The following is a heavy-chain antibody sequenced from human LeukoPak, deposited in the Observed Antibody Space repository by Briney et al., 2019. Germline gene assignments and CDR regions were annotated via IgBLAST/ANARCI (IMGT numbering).Heavy chain of an antibody. CDR1: GFSFSAYW. Sequence: GGSLRLSCAASGFSFSAYWMHWVRQAPGKGLVWVSRINSDGSSTSYADSVKGRFTISRDNAKNTLYLQMNSLRAEDTAVYYCARLWRANFDILTGHTPEDAFDIWGQGTMVTVSS. CDR2: INSDGSST. CDR3: ARLWRANFDILTGHTPEDAFDI. V-gene: IGHV3-74*01. J-gene: IGHJ3*02. D-gene: IGHD3-9*01.